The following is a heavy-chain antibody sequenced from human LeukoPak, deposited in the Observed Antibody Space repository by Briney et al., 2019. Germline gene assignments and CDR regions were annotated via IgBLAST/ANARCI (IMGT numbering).Heavy chain of an antibody. V-gene: IGHV3-23*01. CDR2: ISGSGGST. Sequence: GGSLRLSCAASGFTFSSYAMSWVRQAPGKGLEWVSAISGSGGSTYYADSVKGRFTISRDNSKNTLYLQMHSLRAEDTAVYYCAKDYYDSSGYYTGDWGQGTLVTVSS. CDR1: GFTFSSYA. D-gene: IGHD3-22*01. CDR3: AKDYYDSSGYYTGD. J-gene: IGHJ4*02.